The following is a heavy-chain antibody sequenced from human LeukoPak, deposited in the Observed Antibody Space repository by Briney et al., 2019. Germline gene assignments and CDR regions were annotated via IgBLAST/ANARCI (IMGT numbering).Heavy chain of an antibody. J-gene: IGHJ6*02. Sequence: GGSLRLSCAASGFTVSSNYMSWVRQAPGKGLEWVSVIYSGGSTYYADSVKGRFTISRDNSKNTLYLQMSSLRAEDTAVYYCARVVGATYGMDVWGQGTTVTVSS. V-gene: IGHV3-53*01. CDR1: GFTVSSNY. CDR2: IYSGGST. D-gene: IGHD1-26*01. CDR3: ARVVGATYGMDV.